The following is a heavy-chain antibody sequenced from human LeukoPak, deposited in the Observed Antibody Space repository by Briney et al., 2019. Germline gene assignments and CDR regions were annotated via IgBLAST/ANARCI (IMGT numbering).Heavy chain of an antibody. CDR3: ARRYDNTDWYFDL. CDR2: IYPGDSDT. CDR1: GYSFTSYW. D-gene: IGHD3-22*01. Sequence: GESLKISCKGSGYSFTSYWIGWVRQMPGKGLEWMGIIYPGDSDTRYSPSFQGQVTISADKSISTAYLQWSSLKASDSAMYYCARRYDNTDWYFDLWGRGTLVTVSS. V-gene: IGHV5-51*01. J-gene: IGHJ2*01.